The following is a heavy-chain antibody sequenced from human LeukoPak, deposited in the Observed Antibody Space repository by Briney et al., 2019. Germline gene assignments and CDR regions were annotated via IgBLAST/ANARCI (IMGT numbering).Heavy chain of an antibody. CDR3: ARHYKSSHYYMDV. CDR2: IYYSGST. V-gene: IGHV4-39*01. J-gene: IGHJ6*03. CDR1: GGSISSSSYY. Sequence: SETLSLTCSVSGGSISSSSYYWGWLRQPPGTGLEWLGSIYYSGSTYYNPSLKSRVTISVDTSKNQFSLKLSSVTAADTAVYYCARHYKSSHYYMDVWGKGTTVTVSS. D-gene: IGHD1-1*01.